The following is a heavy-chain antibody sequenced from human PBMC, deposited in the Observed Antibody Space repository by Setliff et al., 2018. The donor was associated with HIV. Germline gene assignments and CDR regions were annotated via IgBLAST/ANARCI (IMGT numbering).Heavy chain of an antibody. CDR1: RGSFSGYY. CDR2: INHSGST. D-gene: IGHD5-18*01. J-gene: IGHJ4*02. CDR3: ARDGGYSYGIGGITYYFDY. Sequence: PSETLSLTCAVYRGSFSGYYWSWIRQPPGKGLEWIGEINHSGSTNYNPSLKSRVTISVDTSKNQFSLKLSSVTAADTAVYYCARDGGYSYGIGGITYYFDYWGQGTLVTVSS. V-gene: IGHV4-34*01.